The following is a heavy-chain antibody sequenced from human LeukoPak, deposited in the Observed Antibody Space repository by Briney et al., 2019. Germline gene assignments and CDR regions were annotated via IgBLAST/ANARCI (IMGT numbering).Heavy chain of an antibody. D-gene: IGHD3-22*01. J-gene: IGHJ5*02. V-gene: IGHV3-23*01. CDR1: GFTFSSYA. CDR2: ISNGGGGT. CDR3: AKGSSGYFADL. Sequence: GGSLRLSCAASGFTFSSYAMSWVRQAPGKGLEWVSAISNGGGGTQYADFVEGRFTISRDNSKNTLFLQMSSLRAEDTALYYCAKGSSGYFADLWGQGTLVTVSS.